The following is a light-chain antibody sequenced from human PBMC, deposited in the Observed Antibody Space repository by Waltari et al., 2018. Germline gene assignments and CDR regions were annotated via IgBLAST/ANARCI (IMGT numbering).Light chain of an antibody. CDR3: LQYNNWPYT. J-gene: IGKJ2*01. CDR1: QSIGTS. V-gene: IGKV3-15*01. CDR2: GAS. Sequence: IVMTQSPATLSVSPGERATLTCRASQSIGTSLTWYQQRPGRAPSHLIYGASTRATGIPARFSGSGSGTEFSLTISSLQSEDFAVYYCLQYNNWPYTFGQGTRLEIK.